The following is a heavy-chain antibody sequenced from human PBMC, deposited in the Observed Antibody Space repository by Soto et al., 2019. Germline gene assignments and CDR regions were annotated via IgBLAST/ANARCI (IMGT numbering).Heavy chain of an antibody. CDR2: IHYSGST. D-gene: IGHD4-17*01. CDR3: ARRLPGDYGHWFDP. CDR1: GGSISSGGYY. Sequence: SETLSLTCTVSGGSISSGGYYWSWIRQHPGKGLEWIGYIHYSGSTNYNPSLKSRVTISVDTSKNQFSLKLSSVTAADTAVYYCARRLPGDYGHWFDPWGQGILVTVSS. J-gene: IGHJ5*02. V-gene: IGHV4-61*08.